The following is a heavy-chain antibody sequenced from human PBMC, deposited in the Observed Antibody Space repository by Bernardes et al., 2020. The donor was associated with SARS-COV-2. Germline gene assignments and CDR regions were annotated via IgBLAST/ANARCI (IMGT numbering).Heavy chain of an antibody. D-gene: IGHD3-10*01. Sequence: SETLSLTCSVSGASISSGLYYWSWIRQPAGKGLEWIGRGYTSGSTNYNPSLKSRVSISLDTSKNQFSLKLRSVTAADTAVYYCAREDSMPRGSINFFDYWGQGTLVTVSS. J-gene: IGHJ4*02. V-gene: IGHV4-61*02. CDR2: GYTSGST. CDR1: GASISSGLYY. CDR3: AREDSMPRGSINFFDY.